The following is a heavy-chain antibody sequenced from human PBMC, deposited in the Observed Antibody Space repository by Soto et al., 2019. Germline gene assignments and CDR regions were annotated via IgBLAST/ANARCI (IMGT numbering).Heavy chain of an antibody. CDR3: ARDKRDLRFLEWSYYFDY. CDR1: GFTFSRCA. V-gene: IGHV3-30-3*01. D-gene: IGHD3-3*01. J-gene: IGHJ4*02. Sequence: QVQLVESGGGVVQPGRSLRLSCAASGFTFSRCAMHWVRQAPGKGLEWVALISYDGSNKYYADSVKGRFTISRDNSKNTXXLQMNSLRAEDTAVYYCARDKRDLRFLEWSYYFDYWGQGTLVTVSS. CDR2: ISYDGSNK.